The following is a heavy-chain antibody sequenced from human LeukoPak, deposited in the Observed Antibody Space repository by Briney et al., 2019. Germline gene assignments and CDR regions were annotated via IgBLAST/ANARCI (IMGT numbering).Heavy chain of an antibody. Sequence: GGSLRLSCAGSGFTFSGYEMNWVRQAPGKGLEWVSIIYSGGNTYYAGSVKGRFTISRDSSENTLYLQMNSLRAEDTAVYYCARGNYFDYWGQGTLVTVSS. CDR2: IYSGGNT. CDR1: GFTFSGYE. V-gene: IGHV3-66*01. CDR3: ARGNYFDY. J-gene: IGHJ4*02.